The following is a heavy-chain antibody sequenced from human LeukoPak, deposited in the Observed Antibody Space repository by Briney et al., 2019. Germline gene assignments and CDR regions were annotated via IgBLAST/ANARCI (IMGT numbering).Heavy chain of an antibody. V-gene: IGHV3-9*01. D-gene: IGHD5-18*01. CDR1: GFSFDDYA. CDR2: ISWNSANI. CDR3: AKAAGRGIQSWLQWFDS. Sequence: PGGSLRLSCAASGFSFDDYAMHWVRQVPGKGLEWVSSISWNSANIVYADSVKGRFTISRDNRRNSLYLQMNSLSAEDAALYYCAKAAGRGIQSWLQWFDSWGQGTLVTVSS. J-gene: IGHJ5*01.